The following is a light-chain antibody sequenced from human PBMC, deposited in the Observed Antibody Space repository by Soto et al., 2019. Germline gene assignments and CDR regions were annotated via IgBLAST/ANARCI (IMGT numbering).Light chain of an antibody. J-gene: IGKJ2*01. Sequence: EIVMTQSPATLSVPPGGRGTLSCRASQSVSSYLAWYQQRPGQPPRLLIYRASTRATGIPARFSGSGSGTEFSLTISSLQSEDFAVYYCQQYSTWPPRYTFGQGTKLEI. CDR1: QSVSSY. CDR3: QQYSTWPPRYT. V-gene: IGKV3-15*01. CDR2: RAS.